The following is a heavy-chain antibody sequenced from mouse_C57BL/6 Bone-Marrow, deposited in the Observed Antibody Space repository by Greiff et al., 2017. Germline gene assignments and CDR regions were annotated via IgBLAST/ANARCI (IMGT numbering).Heavy chain of an antibody. Sequence: QVQLQQSGAELARPGASVKLSCKASGYTFTSYGIIWVKQRTGQGLEWIGEIYPRSGNTYYNEKFKGKATLTADKSSSTAYMELRSLTSEDSAVYFCARCGPYYAMDYWGQGTSVTVSS. CDR1: GYTFTSYG. J-gene: IGHJ4*01. D-gene: IGHD1-1*02. V-gene: IGHV1-81*01. CDR2: IYPRSGNT. CDR3: ARCGPYYAMDY.